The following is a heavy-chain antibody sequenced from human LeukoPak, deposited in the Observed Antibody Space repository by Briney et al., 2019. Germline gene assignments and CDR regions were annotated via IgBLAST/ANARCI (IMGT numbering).Heavy chain of an antibody. J-gene: IGHJ5*02. CDR1: GGSFSGYY. CDR3: ARGKVGRIAAAGKFNWFDP. D-gene: IGHD6-13*01. V-gene: IGHV4-34*01. CDR2: INHGGST. Sequence: PSETLSLTCAVYGGSFSGYYWSWIRQPPGKGLEWIGEINHGGSTNYNPSLKSRVTISVDTSKNQFSLKLSSVTAADTAVYYCARGKVGRIAAAGKFNWFDPWGQGTLVTVSS.